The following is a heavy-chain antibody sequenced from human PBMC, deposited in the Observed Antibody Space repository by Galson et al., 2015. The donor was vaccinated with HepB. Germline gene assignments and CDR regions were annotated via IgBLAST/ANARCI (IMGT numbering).Heavy chain of an antibody. V-gene: IGHV3-23*01. J-gene: IGHJ6*02. Sequence: SLRLSCAASGFTFSSYAMNWVRQAPGKGLEWVSGISGSGGSTYYADSVKGQFTISRDKSKSTLYLQMNSLRAEDSAVYYCAKVIYDNLRGGYYYGMDVWGQGTTVTVSS. CDR2: ISGSGGST. CDR3: AKVIYDNLRGGYYYGMDV. D-gene: IGHD3-10*02. CDR1: GFTFSSYA.